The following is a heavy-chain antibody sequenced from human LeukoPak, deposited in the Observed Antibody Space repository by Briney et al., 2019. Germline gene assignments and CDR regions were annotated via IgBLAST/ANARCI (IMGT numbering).Heavy chain of an antibody. J-gene: IGHJ5*02. Sequence: SVKLSCKASGATFSSYAICWVRLAPGQGLGWMGRIIPILGIANYAQKSQGRVTITADKSTSTAYMELSSLRCEDTAVYYCARDLDSSGYYYRNWFAPWGQGSLVTVSS. V-gene: IGHV1-69*04. D-gene: IGHD3-22*01. CDR3: ARDLDSSGYYYRNWFAP. CDR1: GATFSSYA. CDR2: IIPILGIA.